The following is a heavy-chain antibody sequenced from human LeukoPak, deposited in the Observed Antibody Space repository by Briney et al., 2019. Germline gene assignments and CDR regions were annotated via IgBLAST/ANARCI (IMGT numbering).Heavy chain of an antibody. D-gene: IGHD3-10*01. Sequence: PSETLSLTCTVSGGSISSSSYYWGWIRQPPGKGLEWIGSIYYSGSTYYNPSLKSRVTISVDTSKNQFSLKLSSVTAADTAVYYCARERVLWFGESPFDYWGQGTLVTVSS. CDR1: GGSISSSSYY. CDR3: ARERVLWFGESPFDY. CDR2: IYYSGST. J-gene: IGHJ4*02. V-gene: IGHV4-39*07.